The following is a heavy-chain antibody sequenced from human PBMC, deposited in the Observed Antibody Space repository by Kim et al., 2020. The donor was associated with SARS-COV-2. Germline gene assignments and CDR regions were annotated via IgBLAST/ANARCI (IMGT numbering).Heavy chain of an antibody. Sequence: SETLSLTCAVSGGPFGNFYWTWIRQPPGKGLEWIGDVHQGGATSYFPSLTGRATISVDTSNIKFSLTLKSVTAADTAVYYCARKNALTAGGGFDFWGQGVLVSVSS. V-gene: IGHV4-34*01. D-gene: IGHD2-15*01. J-gene: IGHJ4*02. CDR2: VHQGGAT. CDR3: ARKNALTAGGGFDF. CDR1: GGPFGNFY.